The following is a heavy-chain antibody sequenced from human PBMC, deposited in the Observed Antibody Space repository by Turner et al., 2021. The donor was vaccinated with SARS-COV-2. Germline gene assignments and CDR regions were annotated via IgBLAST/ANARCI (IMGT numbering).Heavy chain of an antibody. CDR3: ARDSGYYRFDF. CDR2: ISQDGSQK. D-gene: IGHD3-22*01. J-gene: IGHJ4*02. Sequence: EVHLLESGGGLVQPGGSLRLSCAASGFTFSTYAMSWVRQAPGKGLEWVAIISQDGSQKNYVDSLRGRFTISRDNAKQSLYLQMNSLRADDTAVYYCARDSGYYRFDFWGQGTLVTVSS. V-gene: IGHV3-7*03. CDR1: GFTFSTYA.